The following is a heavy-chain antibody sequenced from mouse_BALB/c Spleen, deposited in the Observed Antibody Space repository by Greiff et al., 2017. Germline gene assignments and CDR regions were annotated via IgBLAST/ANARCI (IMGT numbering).Heavy chain of an antibody. V-gene: IGHV3-2*02. Sequence: EVQLQESGPGLVKPSQSLSLTCTVTGYSITSDYAWNWIRQFPGNKLEWMGYISYSGSTSYNPSLKSRISITRDTSKNQFFLQLNSVTTEDTATYYCATYDGYTGYFDGWGAGTTVTVSS. D-gene: IGHD2-3*01. CDR2: ISYSGST. CDR1: GYSITSDYA. CDR3: ATYDGYTGYFDG. J-gene: IGHJ1*01.